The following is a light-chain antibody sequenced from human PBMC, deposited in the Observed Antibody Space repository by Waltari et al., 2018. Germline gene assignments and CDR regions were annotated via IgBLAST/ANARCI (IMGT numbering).Light chain of an antibody. V-gene: IGLV2-23*01. CDR3: CSYAGHSTYV. CDR1: SSDVGNYNL. CDR2: EAR. J-gene: IGLJ1*01. Sequence: QSALTQPASVSGSPGQSITISCTGTSSDVGNYNLVSWSQQHPGKAPNPLVYEARQRPSGVSNRFSCSKSGTTASLTISGLQPEDETDYYCCSYAGHSTYVFGTGTKVTVL.